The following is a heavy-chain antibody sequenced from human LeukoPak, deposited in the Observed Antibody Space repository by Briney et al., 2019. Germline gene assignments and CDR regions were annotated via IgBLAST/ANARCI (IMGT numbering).Heavy chain of an antibody. Sequence: GGSLRLSCAASGFTFSSYSMNWVRQAPGKGLEWVSYISSSSTIYYADSVKGRFTISRDNAKNSLYLQMNSLRAEDTAVYYCARNSGSFAFDYWGQGTLVTVSS. D-gene: IGHD1-26*01. J-gene: IGHJ4*02. CDR2: ISSSSTI. CDR1: GFTFSSYS. V-gene: IGHV3-48*04. CDR3: ARNSGSFAFDY.